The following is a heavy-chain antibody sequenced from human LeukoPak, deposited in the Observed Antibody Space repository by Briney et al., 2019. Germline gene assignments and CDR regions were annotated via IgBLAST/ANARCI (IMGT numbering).Heavy chain of an antibody. D-gene: IGHD3-22*01. CDR1: GVSISSYY. CDR3: ARGGYYYDSSGYPFDY. J-gene: IGHJ4*02. Sequence: SETLSLTCTVSGVSISSYYWSWIRQPAGKGLEWIGRIYTSGSTNYNPSLKSRVTISVDKSKNQFSLKLSSVTAADTAVYYCARGGYYYDSSGYPFDYWGQGTLVTVFS. V-gene: IGHV4-4*07. CDR2: IYTSGST.